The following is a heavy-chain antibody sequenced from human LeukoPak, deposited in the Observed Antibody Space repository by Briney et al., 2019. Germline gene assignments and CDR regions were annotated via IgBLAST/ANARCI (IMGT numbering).Heavy chain of an antibody. V-gene: IGHV3-21*01. CDR3: ARGGTSTSGYDY. D-gene: IGHD2-2*01. CDR2: ISPTSTYI. Sequence: GGSLRLSCAASGFTFSTYSMNWVRQAPGKGLGWVSSISPTSTYIYYADSVKGRFTISRDNAKNSLYLQMNSLTAEDTAVYYCARGGTSTSGYDYWGHGSLVTVSS. CDR1: GFTFSTYS. J-gene: IGHJ4*01.